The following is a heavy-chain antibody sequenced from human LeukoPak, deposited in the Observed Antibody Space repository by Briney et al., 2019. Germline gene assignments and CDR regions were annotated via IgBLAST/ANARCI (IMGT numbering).Heavy chain of an antibody. V-gene: IGHV4-59*11. J-gene: IGHJ6*03. Sequence: SETLSLTCTVSVDSISRHYGSCIRHPPGKGLEWSEHIYYSGRANYNPPLKSRVHIPVDTSQNQFSLKINSVTAPRTPGYYFWRENSYCSSTSCYYYYMDVWCKGTTVTVSS. D-gene: IGHD2-2*01. CDR1: VDSISRHY. CDR2: IYYSGRA. CDR3: WRENSYCSSTSCYYYYMDV.